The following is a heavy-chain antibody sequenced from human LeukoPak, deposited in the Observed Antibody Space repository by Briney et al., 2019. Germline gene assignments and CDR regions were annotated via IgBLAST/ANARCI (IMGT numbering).Heavy chain of an antibody. V-gene: IGHV3-73*01. Sequence: GGSLKLSCAASGFTFSGSAMHWVRQASGKGLEWLGRIRSKADSYTTAYAASVKGRFVVSRDDSKNTAYLQMNSLKTEDTAVYYCRAAADLNDYWGQGTLVTVSS. CDR3: RAAADLNDY. J-gene: IGHJ4*02. D-gene: IGHD6-13*01. CDR2: IRSKADSYTT. CDR1: GFTFSGSA.